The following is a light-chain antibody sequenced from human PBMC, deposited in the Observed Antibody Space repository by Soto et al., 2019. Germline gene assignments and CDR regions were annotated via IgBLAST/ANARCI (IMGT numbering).Light chain of an antibody. CDR2: AAS. CDR1: QGISSR. J-gene: IGKJ4*01. V-gene: IGKV1-12*01. CDR3: QQSNSFPLT. Sequence: DIQMTQSPSSVSASVGDRVTITCRASQGISSRLAWYQQTPGKAPNLLIYAASSLQSGFPSRFSGSGSETDFTLTIGSLQPEDFATYDCQQSNSFPLTFGGGPKVVIK.